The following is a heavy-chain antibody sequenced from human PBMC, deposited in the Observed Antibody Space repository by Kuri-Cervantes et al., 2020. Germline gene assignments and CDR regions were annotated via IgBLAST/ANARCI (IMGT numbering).Heavy chain of an antibody. J-gene: IGHJ4*02. Sequence: GESLKISCAASGFTFSSYGMHWVRQAPGEGLECVSVIYTDGSTKYADSVQGRFTISRDSSKNTVYLQMNSLRAEDTAVYYCARGLHCSGGDCYAGYFDYWGQGTLVTVSS. V-gene: IGHV3-53*01. CDR1: GFTFSSYG. CDR2: IYTDGST. D-gene: IGHD2-21*02. CDR3: ARGLHCSGGDCYAGYFDY.